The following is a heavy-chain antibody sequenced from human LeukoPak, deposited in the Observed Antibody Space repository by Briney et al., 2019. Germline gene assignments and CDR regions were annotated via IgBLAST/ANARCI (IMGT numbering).Heavy chain of an antibody. CDR3: ARGNQVVAANDVFDI. J-gene: IGHJ3*02. CDR2: IYGDGDT. D-gene: IGHD2-15*01. CDR1: GFSLINNEET. Sequence: SGPTLVRPTETLTLTCIFSGFSLINNEETVAWIRQPPGKALEWLALIYGDGDTRYNPSFRNRLKTVKDTSKKQVVFVMTNMDPVDTGRYFCARGNQVVAANDVFDIWGPGTMVTVSS. V-gene: IGHV2-5*02.